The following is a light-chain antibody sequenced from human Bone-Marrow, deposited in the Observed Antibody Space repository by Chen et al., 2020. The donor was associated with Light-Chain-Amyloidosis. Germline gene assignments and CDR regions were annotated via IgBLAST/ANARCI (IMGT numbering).Light chain of an antibody. J-gene: IGLJ3*02. V-gene: IGLV6-57*01. CDR3: QSYQGSSQGV. CDR1: SGGIATNY. Sequence: NFMLTQPHSVSESPGKTVIISCTCSSGGIATNYVQWYQRRPGSSPTTVIYEDDQRPSGVPDRFSGSIDRSSNSASLTISGLKTEDEADYYCQSYQGSSQGVFGGGTKLTVL. CDR2: EDD.